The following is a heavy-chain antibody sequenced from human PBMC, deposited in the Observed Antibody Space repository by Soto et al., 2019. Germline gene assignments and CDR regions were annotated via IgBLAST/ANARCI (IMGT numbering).Heavy chain of an antibody. D-gene: IGHD4-17*01. J-gene: IGHJ6*02. Sequence: GESLKISCTASGYIFTLYWIGWVGQMPGKGLEWMGIIYPGDSDTRYSPSFQGQVTISADKSISTASLQWSSLKAPDTAVYYCARQSPTPGYYYFSYRMDVWGQGTTVTVSS. CDR3: ARQSPTPGYYYFSYRMDV. CDR1: GYIFTLYW. V-gene: IGHV5-51*01. CDR2: IYPGDSDT.